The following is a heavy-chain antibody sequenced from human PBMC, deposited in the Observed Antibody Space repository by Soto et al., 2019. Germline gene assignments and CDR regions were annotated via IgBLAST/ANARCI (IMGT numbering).Heavy chain of an antibody. V-gene: IGHV4-39*01. CDR2: IYYSGST. J-gene: IGHJ4*02. CDR1: GGSISSSSYY. CDR3: ARHKPGIAVAGMWGPNDY. D-gene: IGHD6-19*01. Sequence: SETLSLTCTVSGGSISSSSYYWGWIRQPPGKGLEWIGSIYYSGSTYYNPSLKSRVTISVDTSKNQFSLKLSSVTAADTAVYYCARHKPGIAVAGMWGPNDYWGQGTLVTVSS.